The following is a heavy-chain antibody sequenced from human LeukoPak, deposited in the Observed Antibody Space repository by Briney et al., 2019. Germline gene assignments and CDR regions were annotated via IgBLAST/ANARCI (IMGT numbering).Heavy chain of an antibody. V-gene: IGHV4-4*07. CDR1: GGSISSYY. CDR3: VRRWYCNGSNCQKPSGFDS. CDR2: IYTSGST. Sequence: PSETLSLTCTVSGGSISSYYWNWIRQPAGKGLEWIGRIYTSGSTNYNPSLKSRVTMSVDTSKNQFSLKLSSVTAADTSTYYCVRRWYCNGSNCQKPSGFDSWGQGKLVTVSS. D-gene: IGHD2-15*01. J-gene: IGHJ5*01.